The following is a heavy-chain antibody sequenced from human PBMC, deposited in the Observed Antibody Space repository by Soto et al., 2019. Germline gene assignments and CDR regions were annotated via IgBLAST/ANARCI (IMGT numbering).Heavy chain of an antibody. Sequence: QVQLVESGGGVVQPGRSLRLSCAASGFTFSNYGMHWVRQAPGKGLEWVAVMSSDGRNKYYADSVKGRFTISRDSSKNTLYLQLNSLRGEDTAVYYCAKDLCGWACYQFDSWGQGSLVTVSS. CDR2: MSSDGRNK. V-gene: IGHV3-30*18. D-gene: IGHD2-21*02. CDR1: GFTFSNYG. CDR3: AKDLCGWACYQFDS. J-gene: IGHJ4*02.